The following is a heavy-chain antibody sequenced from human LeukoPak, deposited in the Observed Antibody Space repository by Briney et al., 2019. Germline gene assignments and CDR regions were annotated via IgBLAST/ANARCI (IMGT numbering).Heavy chain of an antibody. J-gene: IGHJ6*02. CDR2: IYSGGST. CDR1: GFTVSSNY. Sequence: GGSLRLSCAASGFTVSSNYMSWVRQAQGKGLEWVSVIYSGGSTYYADSVKGRFTISRDNSKNTLYLQMNSLRAEDTAVYYCATIVGATWANYYYYGMDVWGQGTTVTVSS. CDR3: ATIVGATWANYYYYGMDV. D-gene: IGHD1-26*01. V-gene: IGHV3-66*01.